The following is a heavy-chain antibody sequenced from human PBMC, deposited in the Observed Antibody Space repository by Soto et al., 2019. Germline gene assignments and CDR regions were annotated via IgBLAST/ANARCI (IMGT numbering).Heavy chain of an antibody. CDR1: GYTFTGYY. J-gene: IGHJ6*02. CDR3: ASRYCSSTSCHYGMDA. Sequence: ASVKVSCKASGYTFTGYYMHWVRQAPGQGLEWMGWINPNSGGTNYAQKLQGRVTMTRDTSISTAYMELSRLRSDDTAVYYCASRYCSSTSCHYGMDAWGQGTTVTVSS. V-gene: IGHV1-2*02. CDR2: INPNSGGT. D-gene: IGHD2-2*01.